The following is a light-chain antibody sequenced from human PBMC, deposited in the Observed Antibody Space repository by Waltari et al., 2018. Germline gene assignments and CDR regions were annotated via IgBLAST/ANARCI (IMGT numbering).Light chain of an antibody. CDR1: SPNIGRNF. V-gene: IGLV1-47*01. CDR3: VTWDDSVSAVL. CDR2: RND. J-gene: IGLJ2*01. Sequence: QSVLTQPPSVSVTPGQAVTIPFSGGSPNIGRNFVSWYQQLPGTAPRLLMARNDRRPSGVPDRFSGSKSGTSASLAISGLRSDDEADYFCVTWDDSVSAVLFGGGTKLTVL.